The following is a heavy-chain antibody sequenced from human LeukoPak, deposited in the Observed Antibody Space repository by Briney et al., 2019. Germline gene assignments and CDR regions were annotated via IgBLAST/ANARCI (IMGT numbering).Heavy chain of an antibody. CDR3: ARGYNFLEGFDY. V-gene: IGHV4-59*01. CDR1: GGSISSYY. Sequence: SETLSLTCTVSGGSISSYYWSWIRQPPGKGLEWIGYIYYSGSTNYNPSLKSRVTISVDTSKNQFSLKLSSVTAADTAVYYCARGYNFLEGFDYWGQGTLVTVSS. D-gene: IGHD1-1*01. J-gene: IGHJ4*02. CDR2: IYYSGST.